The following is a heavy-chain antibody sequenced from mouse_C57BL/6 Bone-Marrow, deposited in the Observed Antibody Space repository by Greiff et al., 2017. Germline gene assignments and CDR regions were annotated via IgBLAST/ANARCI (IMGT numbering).Heavy chain of an antibody. D-gene: IGHD2-1*01. V-gene: IGHV1-81*01. J-gene: IGHJ2*01. Sequence: QVQLKESGAELARPGASVKLSCKASGYTFTSYGISWVKQRTGQGLEWIGEIYPRSGNTYYNEKFKGKATLTADKSSSTAYMELRSLTSEDSAVYFCARYGAIDGKMYYFDYWGQGTTLTVSS. CDR3: ARYGAIDGKMYYFDY. CDR2: IYPRSGNT. CDR1: GYTFTSYG.